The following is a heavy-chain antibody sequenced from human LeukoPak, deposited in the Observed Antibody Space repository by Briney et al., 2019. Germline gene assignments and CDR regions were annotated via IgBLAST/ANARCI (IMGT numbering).Heavy chain of an antibody. CDR2: INPNSGGT. Sequence: ASVKVSCKASGYTFTGYYMHWVPQAPGQGLEWMGWINPNSGGTNYAQKFQGRVTMTRDTSISTAYMELSRLRSDDTAVCYCARGTYYDSSGYAYWGQGTLVSVSS. CDR1: GYTFTGYY. D-gene: IGHD3-22*01. CDR3: ARGTYYDSSGYAY. J-gene: IGHJ4*02. V-gene: IGHV1-2*02.